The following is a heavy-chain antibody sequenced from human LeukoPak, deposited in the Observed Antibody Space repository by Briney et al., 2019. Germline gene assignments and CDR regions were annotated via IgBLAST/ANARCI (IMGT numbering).Heavy chain of an antibody. CDR2: IFYSGST. J-gene: IGHJ5*02. CDR3: ARGQNWFDP. V-gene: IGHV4-39*07. CDR1: GGSISSNSYY. Sequence: SETLSLTCSVSGGSISSNSYYWVWIRQPPGKGLEWIGSIFYSGSTYYNPSLKSRVTISVDTSKNQFSLKLSSVTAADTAVYYCARGQNWFDPWGQGTLVTVSS.